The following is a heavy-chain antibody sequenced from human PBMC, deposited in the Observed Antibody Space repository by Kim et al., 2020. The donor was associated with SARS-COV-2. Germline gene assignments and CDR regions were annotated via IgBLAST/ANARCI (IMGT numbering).Heavy chain of an antibody. J-gene: IGHJ4*02. V-gene: IGHV1-18*01. Sequence: QKLQGRVTMTTDTSTSTAYMELRSLRSDDTAVYYCAGGRSSGWSLYYFDYWGQGTLVTVSS. CDR3: AGGRSSGWSLYYFDY. D-gene: IGHD6-19*01.